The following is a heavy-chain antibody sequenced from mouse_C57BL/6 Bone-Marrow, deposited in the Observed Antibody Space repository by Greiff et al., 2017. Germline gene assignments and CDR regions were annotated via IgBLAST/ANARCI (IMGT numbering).Heavy chain of an antibody. CDR2: IYPGDGDT. D-gene: IGHD4-1*01. Sequence: QVQLQQSGPELVKPGASVKISCKASGYAFSSSWMNWVKQRPGKGLEWIGRIYPGDGDTNYNGKFKGKATLTADKSSSTAYMQLSSLTSEDSAVYFCARKGTGKFDYWGQSTTLTVSS. CDR3: ARKGTGKFDY. CDR1: GYAFSSSW. V-gene: IGHV1-82*01. J-gene: IGHJ2*01.